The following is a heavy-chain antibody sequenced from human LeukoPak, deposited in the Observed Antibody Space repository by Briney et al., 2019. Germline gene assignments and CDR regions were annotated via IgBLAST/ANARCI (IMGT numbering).Heavy chain of an antibody. Sequence: GGPLRLSCAASGFTFSNYGMSWVRQAPGKGLEWVSAISGRGGGTYYADSVKGRFTTSRDNSKNTLYLQMSSLRAEDTAVYYCAKALEMATISSDHWGQGTLVTVSS. V-gene: IGHV3-23*01. CDR2: ISGRGGGT. CDR1: GFTFSNYG. J-gene: IGHJ4*02. CDR3: AKALEMATISSDH. D-gene: IGHD5-24*01.